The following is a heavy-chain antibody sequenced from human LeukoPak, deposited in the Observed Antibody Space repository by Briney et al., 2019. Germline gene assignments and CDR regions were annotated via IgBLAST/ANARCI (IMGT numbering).Heavy chain of an antibody. CDR2: IYYSGST. V-gene: IGHV4-30-4*01. CDR1: GGSISSGGYY. CDR3: ASGKERVATHFDY. J-gene: IGHJ4*02. Sequence: SETLSLTCTVSGGSISSGGYYWSWIRQPPGKGLEWIGYIYYSGSTYYNPSLKSRVTISVDTSKNQFSLKLSSVTAADTAVYYCASGKERVATHFDYWGQGTLVTVSS. D-gene: IGHD5-12*01.